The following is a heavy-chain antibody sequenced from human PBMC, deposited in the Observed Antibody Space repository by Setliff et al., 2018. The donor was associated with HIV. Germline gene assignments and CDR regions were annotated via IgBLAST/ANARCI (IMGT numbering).Heavy chain of an antibody. D-gene: IGHD1-26*01. Sequence: ASVKVSCKASGYTLTTYGISWVRQAPGQGLEWMGWINTGTGNPMYAQGFTGRFVFSLDTSVSTAYLQISSLKTEDTAMYYCARVGSYWSTFDYWGQGALVTAPQ. V-gene: IGHV7-4-1*02. J-gene: IGHJ4*02. CDR1: GYTLTTYG. CDR3: ARVGSYWSTFDY. CDR2: INTGTGNP.